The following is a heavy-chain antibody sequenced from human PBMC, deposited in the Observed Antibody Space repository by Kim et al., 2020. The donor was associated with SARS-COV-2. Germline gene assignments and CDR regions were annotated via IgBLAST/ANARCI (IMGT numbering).Heavy chain of an antibody. V-gene: IGHV3-11*04. CDR3: ARDRAGRSWYASPVDY. Sequence: GGSLRLSCAASGFTFSDYYMSWIRQAPGKGLEWVSYISSSGSTIYYADSVKGRFTISRDNAKNSLYLQMNSLRAEDTAVYYCARDRAGRSWYASPVDYWGQGTLVTVSS. CDR2: ISSSGSTI. D-gene: IGHD6-13*01. J-gene: IGHJ4*02. CDR1: GFTFSDYY.